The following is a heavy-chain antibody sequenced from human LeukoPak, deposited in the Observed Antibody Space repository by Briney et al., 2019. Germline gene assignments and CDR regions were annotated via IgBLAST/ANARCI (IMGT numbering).Heavy chain of an antibody. CDR2: IYYSGST. Sequence: SETLSLTCTVSGGSISSYYWSWIRQPPGKGLEWIGYIYYSGSTNYNPSLKSRVTISVDTSKNQFSLKLSSVTAADTAVYYCARQADYGDCYVDYWGQGTLVTVSS. CDR1: GGSISSYY. J-gene: IGHJ4*02. CDR3: ARQADYGDCYVDY. D-gene: IGHD4-17*01. V-gene: IGHV4-59*08.